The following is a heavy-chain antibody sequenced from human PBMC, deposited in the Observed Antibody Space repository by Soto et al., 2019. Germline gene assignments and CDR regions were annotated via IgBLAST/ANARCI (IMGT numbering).Heavy chain of an antibody. CDR2: ISGYNGNT. CDR3: ARHRDTSGWYRSNY. CDR1: GYTFSNYG. V-gene: IGHV1-18*01. Sequence: QVQLVQSGGEVKQPGASVKVSCKTSGYTFSNYGISWVRQAPGQGLEWVGWISGYNGNTKHAQNVQGRVTLTTDTSTSTAYMELRSLTSDDTAVYYCARHRDTSGWYRSNYWGQGTLVSVSS. D-gene: IGHD6-19*01. J-gene: IGHJ4*02.